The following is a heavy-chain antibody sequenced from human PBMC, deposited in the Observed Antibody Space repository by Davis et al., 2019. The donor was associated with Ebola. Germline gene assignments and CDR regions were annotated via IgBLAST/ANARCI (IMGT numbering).Heavy chain of an antibody. CDR2: IFSNDEK. V-gene: IGHV2-26*01. Sequence: SGPTLVKPPETLTLTCTVSGFSLSNARMGVSWIRQPPGKALEWLAHIFSNDEKSYSTSLKSRLTISKDTSKSQVVLTMTNMDPVDTATYYCARTASTYYYDSSGYYSLWYFDLWGRGTLVTVSS. CDR1: GFSLSNARMG. D-gene: IGHD3-22*01. CDR3: ARTASTYYYDSSGYYSLWYFDL. J-gene: IGHJ2*01.